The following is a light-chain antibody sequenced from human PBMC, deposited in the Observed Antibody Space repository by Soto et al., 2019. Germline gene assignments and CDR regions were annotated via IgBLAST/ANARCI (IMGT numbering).Light chain of an antibody. CDR1: SGHSSYA. CDR2: VTSDGSH. J-gene: IGLJ2*01. Sequence: QPVLTQSPSASASLGASVKLTCTLSSGHSSYAITWHQQQPQKGPRYLMKVTSDGSHSKGDGIPDRFSGSSSGAVRYLTISSLQSEDEADYYCQTWDTGPHVVFGGGTKLTVL. CDR3: QTWDTGPHVV. V-gene: IGLV4-69*01.